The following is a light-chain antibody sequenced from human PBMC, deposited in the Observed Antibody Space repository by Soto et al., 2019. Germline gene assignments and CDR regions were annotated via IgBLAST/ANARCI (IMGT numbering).Light chain of an antibody. V-gene: IGKV3-20*01. CDR1: QTVSSSY. J-gene: IGKJ1*01. CDR2: GAS. CDR3: QKCGSSLWT. Sequence: EIVLTHSPGTLSLSPGERATLSCRASQTVSSSYLAWYQQKPGQAPRLLIYGASSRATGIPDRFTGSGSGTDFTLTISRLEPEDFAVYYCQKCGSSLWTFGQGTKVEIK.